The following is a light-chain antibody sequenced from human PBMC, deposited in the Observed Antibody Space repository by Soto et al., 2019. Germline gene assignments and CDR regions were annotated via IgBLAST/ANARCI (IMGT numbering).Light chain of an antibody. V-gene: IGKV3-20*01. J-gene: IGKJ1*01. CDR3: HQYGTSPWT. Sequence: VLSQSPGTLSLYQGERATLSCRASETVTSDYLAWYQQKPGQAPRLLFYGASRRAAGIPDRFSGSGSGTDFTLIISRLEPEDFVVYYCHQYGTSPWTFGQGTKVDI. CDR1: ETVTSDY. CDR2: GAS.